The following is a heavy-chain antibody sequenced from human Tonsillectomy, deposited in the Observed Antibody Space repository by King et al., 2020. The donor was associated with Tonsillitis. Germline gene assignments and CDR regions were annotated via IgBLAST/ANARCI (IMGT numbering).Heavy chain of an antibody. CDR3: ARDRSIAAAGTLDY. V-gene: IGHV3-30*04. CDR2: ISYDGSHK. Sequence: VQLVQSGGGVVQPGRSLRLSCAASGFTFSNYAMHWVRQAPGKGLEWVAVISYDGSHKYYADSVKGRFTISRDSSKNTLHLQMNSLRAEDTAVYYCARDRSIAAAGTLDYWGQGTLVTVSS. CDR1: GFTFSNYA. J-gene: IGHJ4*02. D-gene: IGHD6-13*01.